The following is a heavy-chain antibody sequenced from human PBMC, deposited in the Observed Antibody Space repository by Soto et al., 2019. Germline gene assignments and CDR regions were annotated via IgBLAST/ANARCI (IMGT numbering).Heavy chain of an antibody. Sequence: GGSLRLSCTASGFTFGDYAMSWVRQAPGKGLEWVGFIRSKAYGGTTEYAASVKGRFTISRDDSKSIAYLQMNSLKTEDTAVYYCTRVDQGVYYYDSSGYSFFDYWGQGTLVNVAS. D-gene: IGHD3-22*01. V-gene: IGHV3-49*04. CDR1: GFTFGDYA. CDR2: IRSKAYGGTT. J-gene: IGHJ4*01. CDR3: TRVDQGVYYYDSSGYSFFDY.